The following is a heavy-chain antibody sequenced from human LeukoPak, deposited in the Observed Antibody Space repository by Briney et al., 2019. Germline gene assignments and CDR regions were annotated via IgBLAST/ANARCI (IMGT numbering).Heavy chain of an antibody. V-gene: IGHV1-18*01. CDR1: GYTFTNFG. Sequence: ASVKVSCKASGYTFTNFGISWVRQAPGQGLEWMGLINAHDGKRNYALKHEDRVIMTTDTSTSTVYMELSSLRSEDTAVYYCARESDTTARSFDYWGQGTLVTVSS. D-gene: IGHD4-17*01. J-gene: IGHJ4*02. CDR3: ARESDTTARSFDY. CDR2: INAHDGKR.